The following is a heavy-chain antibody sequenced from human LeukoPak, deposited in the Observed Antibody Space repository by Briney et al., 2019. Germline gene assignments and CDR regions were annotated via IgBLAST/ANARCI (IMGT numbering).Heavy chain of an antibody. V-gene: IGHV4-4*02. CDR1: GGSVSSTNW. CDR2: VHLDGRT. Sequence: SETLSLTCGVSGGSVSSTNWWTWIRQPPGKGLEWIGEVHLDGRTNFNPSLKGRLTMSVDLSENHVSLKLTSVTAAGTAVYYCAREGGFYRPLDYSGQGTLVTVSS. CDR3: AREGGFYRPLDY. D-gene: IGHD6-25*01. J-gene: IGHJ4*02.